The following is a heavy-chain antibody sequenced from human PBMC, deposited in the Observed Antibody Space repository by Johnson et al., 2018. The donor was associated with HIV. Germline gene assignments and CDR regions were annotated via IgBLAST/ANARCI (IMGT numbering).Heavy chain of an antibody. CDR3: TRWGVAFDI. J-gene: IGHJ3*02. CDR1: GFTFSSYD. D-gene: IGHD3-10*01. V-gene: IGHV3-13*05. Sequence: MLLVESGGGLVQPGGSLRLSCAASGFTFSSYDMHWVRQGTGKGLEWVSAMGTAGDPYYPVSVKGRFTISRENAKNSLYLQMNSLKTEDTAVYYCTRWGVAFDIWGQGTMVTVSS. CDR2: MGTAGDP.